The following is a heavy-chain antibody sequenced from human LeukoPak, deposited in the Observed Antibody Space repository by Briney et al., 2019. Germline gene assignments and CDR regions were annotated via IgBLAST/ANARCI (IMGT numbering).Heavy chain of an antibody. CDR1: GFTFTDYA. V-gene: IGHV3-23*01. J-gene: IGHJ6*03. D-gene: IGHD3-10*01. CDR3: AKDLRWLGLYYYMDV. CDR2: ISSRGDIA. Sequence: PGGSLRLSCAASGFTFTDYAMSWVRQAPGKGLEWVPVISSRGDIAYYTDSAKGRFSISRDNSMNTVYLQINRLRAEDTAVYYCAKDLRWLGLYYYMDVWGKGTTVTVSS.